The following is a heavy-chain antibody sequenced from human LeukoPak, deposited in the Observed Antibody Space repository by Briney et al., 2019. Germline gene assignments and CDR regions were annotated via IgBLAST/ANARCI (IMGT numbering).Heavy chain of an antibody. V-gene: IGHV4-59*01. Sequence: KPSETLSLTCTVSGGSISSYYWSWIRQPPGKGLEWIGYIYYSGSTNYNPSLKSRVTISVDTSKNQFSLKLSSVTAADTAVYYCARDPWGVDIVAPGGAFNIWGQGTMVTVSS. CDR1: GGSISSYY. CDR2: IYYSGST. J-gene: IGHJ3*02. D-gene: IGHD5-12*01. CDR3: ARDPWGVDIVAPGGAFNI.